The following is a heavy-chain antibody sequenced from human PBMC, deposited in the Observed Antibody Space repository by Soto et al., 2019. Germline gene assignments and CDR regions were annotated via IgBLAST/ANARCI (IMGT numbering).Heavy chain of an antibody. Sequence: SETLSLTCDVSGDSISSFNWWNWVRQPPGEGLQWIGEIYSTGTTKYNPSLESRVTISVDGSKNQFSLRLTSVTAADTAVYYCALRRVMGVARKHSYYYPMTVWGQGTTVTVSS. V-gene: IGHV4-4*02. D-gene: IGHD3-10*01. CDR3: ALRRVMGVARKHSYYYPMTV. J-gene: IGHJ6*02. CDR1: GDSISSFNW. CDR2: IYSTGTT.